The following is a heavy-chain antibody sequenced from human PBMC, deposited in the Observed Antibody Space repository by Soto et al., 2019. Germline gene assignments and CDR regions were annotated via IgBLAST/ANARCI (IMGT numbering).Heavy chain of an antibody. V-gene: IGHV4-59*01. CDR1: GGSIGDNS. D-gene: IGHD3-10*01. CDR2: IHYKGST. J-gene: IGHJ3*01. Sequence: SETLSLTCSVSGGSIGDNSWSWIRRPPKKGPEWIGYIHYKGSTSYNPSLKGRVTISVDTSKNQLSLNLNSVTAADTAVYHCARLNRDEVGYGLDVWGQGTLVTV. CDR3: ARLNRDEVGYGLDV.